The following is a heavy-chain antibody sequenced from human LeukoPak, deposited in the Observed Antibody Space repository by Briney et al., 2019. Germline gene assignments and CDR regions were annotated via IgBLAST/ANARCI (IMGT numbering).Heavy chain of an antibody. Sequence: ASVKVSCKASGYTFTSYDINWVRQATVQGLEWMGWMNPHSGNTGYAQKFQGRVTMTKNTSITTAYMELSSLRSEDTAVYYCARALSWTTESYYYMDVWGKGTTVTVSS. CDR1: GYTFTSYD. V-gene: IGHV1-8*01. CDR3: ARALSWTTESYYYMDV. D-gene: IGHD3/OR15-3a*01. CDR2: MNPHSGNT. J-gene: IGHJ6*03.